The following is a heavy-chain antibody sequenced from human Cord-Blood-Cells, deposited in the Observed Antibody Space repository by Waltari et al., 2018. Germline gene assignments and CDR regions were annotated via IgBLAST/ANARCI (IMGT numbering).Heavy chain of an antibody. V-gene: IGHV4-34*01. CDR3: ARCIVGATVDY. CDR2: INHSGST. CDR1: GGSFSGYY. J-gene: IGHJ4*02. Sequence: QVQLQQWGAGLLKPSETLSLTCAVYGGSFSGYYWSWIRQPPGKGLEWIGEINHSGSTTYTPSLKSRVTISVDTSKNQFSLKLSSVTAADTAVYYCARCIVGATVDYWGQGTLVTVSS. D-gene: IGHD1-26*01.